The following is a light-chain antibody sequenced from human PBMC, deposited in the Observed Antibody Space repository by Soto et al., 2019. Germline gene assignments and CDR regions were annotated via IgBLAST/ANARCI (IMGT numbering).Light chain of an antibody. V-gene: IGLV7-46*01. CDR1: TGDVTNGRW. CDR2: DTS. Sequence: QAVVTQEPSLTVSPGGTVTLTCGSSTGDVTNGRWPYWFQQRPGQVPRTLIHDTSNKHPWTPARFSGSLLGGKAALTRSGAQPEDEAIYYCLLLYDGVAVFGGGTQLTVL. CDR3: LLLYDGVAV. J-gene: IGLJ7*01.